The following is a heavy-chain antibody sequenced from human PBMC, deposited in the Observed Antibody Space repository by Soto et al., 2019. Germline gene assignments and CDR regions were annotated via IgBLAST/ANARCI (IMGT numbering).Heavy chain of an antibody. CDR3: VQTTGLPGFDF. CDR2: IYGGGTT. D-gene: IGHD1-1*01. J-gene: IGHJ4*02. Sequence: EVQLVESGGGLIQPGGSLRVSCAASGFTVSSKYMTWVRQAPGKGLEWVSVIYGGGTTYYADSVKGRFTISRDNSKNTLYLQMNSLRAEDTAVYYCVQTTGLPGFDFWGQGTLVTVFS. CDR1: GFTVSSKY. V-gene: IGHV3-53*01.